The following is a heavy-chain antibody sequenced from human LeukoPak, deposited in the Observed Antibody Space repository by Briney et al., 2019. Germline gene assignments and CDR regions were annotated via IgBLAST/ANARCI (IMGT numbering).Heavy chain of an antibody. V-gene: IGHV4-39*07. Sequence: SETLSLTCTVSGGSISSSSYYWGWIRQPPGKGLEWIGSIYYSGSTYYNPSLKSRVTISVDTSKNQFSLKLSSVTAADTAVYYCARGGWYSLMSWFDPWGQGTLVTVSS. CDR2: IYYSGST. CDR1: GGSISSSSYY. CDR3: ARGGWYSLMSWFDP. D-gene: IGHD6-13*01. J-gene: IGHJ5*02.